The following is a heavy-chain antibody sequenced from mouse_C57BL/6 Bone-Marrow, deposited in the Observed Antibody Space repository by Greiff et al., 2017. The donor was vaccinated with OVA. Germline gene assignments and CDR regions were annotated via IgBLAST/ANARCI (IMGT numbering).Heavy chain of an antibody. CDR1: GYTFTSYW. D-gene: IGHD2-2*01. CDR3: ARPLYGSLYYYAMDY. V-gene: IGHV1-69*01. Sequence: QVQLQQPGAELVMPGASVKLSCKASGYTFTSYWMHWVKQRPGQGLEWIGEIDPSDSYTNYNQKFKGKSTLTVDKSSSTAYMHLSSLTSQDSSVYYFARPLYGSLYYYAMDYWGQGTSVTVSS. J-gene: IGHJ4*01. CDR2: IDPSDSYT.